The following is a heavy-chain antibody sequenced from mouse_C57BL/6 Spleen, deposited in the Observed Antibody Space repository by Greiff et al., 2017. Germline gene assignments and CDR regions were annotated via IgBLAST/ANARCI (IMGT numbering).Heavy chain of an antibody. CDR3: ARPGTGNWYFDV. D-gene: IGHD4-1*01. J-gene: IGHJ1*03. CDR1: GFTFSDYG. Sequence: EVQGVESGGGLVKPGGSLKLSCAASGFTFSDYGMHWVRQAPEKGLEWVAYISSGSSTIYYADTVQGRFTISRDNAKNTLFLQMTSLRSEDTARYYCARPGTGNWYFDVWGTGTTVTVSS. V-gene: IGHV5-17*01. CDR2: ISSGSSTI.